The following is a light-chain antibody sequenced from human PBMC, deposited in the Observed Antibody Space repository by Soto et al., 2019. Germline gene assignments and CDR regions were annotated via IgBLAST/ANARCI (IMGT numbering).Light chain of an antibody. J-gene: IGKJ4*01. Sequence: EIVLTQTPISSAVTLGQPASFSCRSSQSLVHSDGNTYLSWLHLGPGQPPRLLIYKISERLSGVPDRFSGTGAGTDFTLHISRVEAEDLGTYYCMQSSQFPLTFGGGTKVEI. CDR2: KIS. V-gene: IGKV2-24*01. CDR1: QSLVHSDGNTY. CDR3: MQSSQFPLT.